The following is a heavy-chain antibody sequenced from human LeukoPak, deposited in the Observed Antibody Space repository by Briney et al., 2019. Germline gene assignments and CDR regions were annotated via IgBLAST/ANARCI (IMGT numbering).Heavy chain of an antibody. CDR1: GFAFSNYA. CDR2: ISGGGDST. D-gene: IGHD6-19*01. J-gene: IGHJ4*02. Sequence: PGGSLRLSCAASGFAFSNYAMSWVRQAPGKGLEWVSGISGGGDSTYYAGSVKGRFTISRDSSKNTLYLQMDSLRAEDTAIYYRAKSHSGWYSFDYWGQGALVTVSS. V-gene: IGHV3-23*01. CDR3: AKSHSGWYSFDY.